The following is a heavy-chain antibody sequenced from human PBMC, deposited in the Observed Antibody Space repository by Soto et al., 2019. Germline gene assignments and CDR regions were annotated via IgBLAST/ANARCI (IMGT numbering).Heavy chain of an antibody. CDR2: ISRSGGST. J-gene: IGHJ4*02. CDR1: GFTFSSYG. D-gene: IGHD2-21*02. CDR3: AKGSAHGSECGGDCYPGYCAY. Sequence: EVQLLESGGGLVQPGGSLRLSCAASGFTFSSYGMSWVRQAPGKGLEWVSAISRSGGSTYYEDSVKGRFTISRDKSKNTLYLQMNSLRAEDAAVYYGAKGSAHGSECGGDCYPGYCAYWGQGTLVTASS. V-gene: IGHV3-23*01.